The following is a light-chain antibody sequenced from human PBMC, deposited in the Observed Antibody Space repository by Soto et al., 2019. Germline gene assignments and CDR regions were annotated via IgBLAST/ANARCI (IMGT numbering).Light chain of an antibody. CDR3: QQYDSWPIT. CDR1: QSVSNN. CDR2: GAS. J-gene: IGKJ5*01. V-gene: IGKV3-15*01. Sequence: EIVMTQSPATLSVSPGERATLSYRASQSVSNNLAWYQQKPGQAPRLLLYGASSRATGIPARFSGSGSATEFTLTISSLQSEDFSIYYCQQYDSWPITFGQGTRLEIK.